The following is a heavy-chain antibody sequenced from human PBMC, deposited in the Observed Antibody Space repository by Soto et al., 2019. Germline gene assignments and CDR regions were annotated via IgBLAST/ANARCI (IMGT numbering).Heavy chain of an antibody. Sequence: SETLSLTCAVYGGSFSGYYWSWIRQPPGKGLEWIGEINHSGSTNYNPSLKSRVTISVDTSKNQFSLKLSSVTAADTAVYYCARDGSSWYSFRAIDYWGQGTLVTVS. CDR1: GGSFSGYY. V-gene: IGHV4-34*01. D-gene: IGHD6-13*01. CDR2: INHSGST. CDR3: ARDGSSWYSFRAIDY. J-gene: IGHJ4*02.